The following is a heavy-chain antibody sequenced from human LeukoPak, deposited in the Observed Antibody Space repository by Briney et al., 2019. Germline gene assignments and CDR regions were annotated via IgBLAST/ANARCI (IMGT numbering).Heavy chain of an antibody. J-gene: IGHJ4*02. V-gene: IGHV4-34*01. CDR2: INHSGST. CDR3: AKQGESRYLEWREFDH. D-gene: IGHD3-3*01. CDR1: GGSFSGYY. Sequence: PSETLSLTCAVYGGSFSGYYWSWIRQPPGKGLEWIGEINHSGSTYYNPSLKSRVTISADTSHVFLRVSSVTAADTAVYYCAKQGESRYLEWREFDHWGQGTLVIVSS.